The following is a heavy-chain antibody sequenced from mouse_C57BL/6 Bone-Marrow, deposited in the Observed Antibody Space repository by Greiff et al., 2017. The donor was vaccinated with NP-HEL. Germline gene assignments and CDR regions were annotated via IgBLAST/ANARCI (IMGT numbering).Heavy chain of an antibody. D-gene: IGHD1-1*01. CDR2: LSSGGSYT. J-gene: IGHJ3*01. Sequence: EVMLVESGGDLVKPGGSLKLSCAASGFTFSSYGMSWVRQTPDKRLEWVATLSSGGSYTYYPDSVKGRFTISRDNAKNTLYLQMSSLKSEDTAMYYCARHHYGSFAYWGQGTLVTVSA. CDR3: ARHHYGSFAY. V-gene: IGHV5-6*02. CDR1: GFTFSSYG.